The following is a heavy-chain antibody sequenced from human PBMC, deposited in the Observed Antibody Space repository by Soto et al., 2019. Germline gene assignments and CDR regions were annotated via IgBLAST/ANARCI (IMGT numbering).Heavy chain of an antibody. CDR3: ARDLGAYTTKKSYYYYGMDV. Sequence: PSETLSLTCTVSGGSISSYYWSWIRQPPGKGLEWIGYIYYSGSTNYNPSLKSRVTISVDTSKNQFSLKLSSVTAADTAVYYCARDLGAYTTKKSYYYYGMDVWGQGTTVTVSS. J-gene: IGHJ6*02. D-gene: IGHD1-26*01. CDR1: GGSISSYY. V-gene: IGHV4-59*01. CDR2: IYYSGST.